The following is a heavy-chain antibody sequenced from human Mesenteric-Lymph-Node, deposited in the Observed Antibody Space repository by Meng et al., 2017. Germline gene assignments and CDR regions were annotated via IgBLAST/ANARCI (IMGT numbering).Heavy chain of an antibody. D-gene: IGHD6-19*01. J-gene: IGHJ4*02. CDR1: GGSFSGYY. Sequence: ETLSLTCAVYGGSFSGYYWSWIRQPPGKGLEWVASINADGSAKYYVDSLKGRFSISRDIAKNSLYLQMNSLRADDTAVYYCARGSGWFLYWGQGTLVTVSS. V-gene: IGHV3-7*01. CDR2: INADGSAK. CDR3: ARGSGWFLY.